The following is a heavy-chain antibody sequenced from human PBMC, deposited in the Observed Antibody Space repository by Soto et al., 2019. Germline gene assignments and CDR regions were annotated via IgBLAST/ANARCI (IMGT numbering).Heavy chain of an antibody. V-gene: IGHV4-39*01. D-gene: IGHD2-8*01. CDR2: IYYSGST. Sequence: QLQLQESGPGLVKPSETLSLTCTVSGGSISSSSYYWGWIRQPPGKGLEWIGSIYYSGSTYYNPSLKSRVTLSVDTSQNLFSLSLRSVTAADTAVYYSARHEGRYCTNGVCYDLGYSSPYHFDYWGQGTLVTVSS. CDR3: ARHEGRYCTNGVCYDLGYSSPYHFDY. CDR1: GGSISSSSYY. J-gene: IGHJ4*02.